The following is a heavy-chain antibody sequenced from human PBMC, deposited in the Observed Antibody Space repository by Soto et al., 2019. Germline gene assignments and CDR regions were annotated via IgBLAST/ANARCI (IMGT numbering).Heavy chain of an antibody. V-gene: IGHV1-18*01. CDR2: ISVYNGNT. Sequence: ASVKVSCKASGYTFSSYGISWARQAPGQGLEWMAWISVYNGNTKYAQKAQGRVIMTTDTSTSTAYMALRSLRSDDTAMYYCARDAAVLPAVPALNYYYGMDVWGQGTTVTVSS. CDR1: GYTFSSYG. CDR3: ARDAAVLPAVPALNYYYGMDV. D-gene: IGHD2-2*01. J-gene: IGHJ6*02.